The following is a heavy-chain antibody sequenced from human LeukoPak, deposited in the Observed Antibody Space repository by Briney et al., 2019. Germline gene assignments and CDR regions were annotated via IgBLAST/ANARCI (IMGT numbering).Heavy chain of an antibody. CDR2: KKEEGSQM. V-gene: IGHV3-7*01. J-gene: IGHJ4*02. CDR3: AGSSGWLFDY. D-gene: IGHD6-19*01. CDR1: GFTFSKYW. Sequence: QPGGSLRLSCVGSGFTFSKYWMIWVGQAPGKGLEWGANKKEEGSQMYYVDSVRGRFTHTRDNAKNSVYLQMNSLRAEDTSVNYCAGSSGWLFDYWGQGSLVAVSS.